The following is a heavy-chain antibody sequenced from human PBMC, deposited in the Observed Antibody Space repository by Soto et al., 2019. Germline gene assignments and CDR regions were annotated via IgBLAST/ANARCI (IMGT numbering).Heavy chain of an antibody. J-gene: IGHJ3*02. D-gene: IGHD3-10*01. CDR3: ASKFGELLADAFDI. Sequence: SETLSLTCAVSSGSISSRKWWTWVRQSPGKGLEWIGEIYHSGSTNYNPSLKSRVTISIDKSNNQFSLKLSSVTAADTAVYYCASKFGELLADAFDIWGQRKMLTVSS. V-gene: IGHV4-4*02. CDR2: IYHSGST. CDR1: SGSISSRKW.